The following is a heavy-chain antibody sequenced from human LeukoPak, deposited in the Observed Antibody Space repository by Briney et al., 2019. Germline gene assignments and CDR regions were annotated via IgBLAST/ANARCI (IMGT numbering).Heavy chain of an antibody. V-gene: IGHV5-51*01. D-gene: IGHD3-10*01. Sequence: GESLKISCKGSGYSFSNNWIGWVRQMPGKGLEWMGFINPGDSDTRYSPSFQDQVIISADKSISAAYLQWRSLKASDTAIYYCARHGEKLGWSIDVWGQGTMVTVSS. CDR2: INPGDSDT. J-gene: IGHJ3*01. CDR3: ARHGEKLGWSIDV. CDR1: GYSFSNNW.